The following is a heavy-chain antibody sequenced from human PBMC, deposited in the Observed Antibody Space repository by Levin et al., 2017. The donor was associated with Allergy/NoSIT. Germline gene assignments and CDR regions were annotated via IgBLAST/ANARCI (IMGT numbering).Heavy chain of an antibody. Sequence: PGESLKISCVVSGLTVNNNYVSWVRQAPGQGLEWVSVIYSDGSTYYGDSVKGRFTISRDNSKNTVYLQMHSLRSEDTAVYYCARVEVWGQGTTVTVSS. V-gene: IGHV3-66*01. J-gene: IGHJ6*02. CDR3: ARVEV. CDR2: IYSDGST. CDR1: GLTVNNNY.